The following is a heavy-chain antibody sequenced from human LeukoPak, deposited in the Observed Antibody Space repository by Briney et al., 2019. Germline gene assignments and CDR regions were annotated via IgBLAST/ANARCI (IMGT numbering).Heavy chain of an antibody. D-gene: IGHD5-18*01. Sequence: GGSLRLSCAASGFTFSSYGMHWVRQAPGKGLEWVAVIWYDGSNKYYADSVKGRFTISRDNSKNTLYLQMNSLRAEDTAVYYCARHSRGYSYGTPHNWFDPWGQGTLVTVSS. J-gene: IGHJ5*02. CDR3: ARHSRGYSYGTPHNWFDP. CDR2: IWYDGSNK. CDR1: GFTFSSYG. V-gene: IGHV3-33*01.